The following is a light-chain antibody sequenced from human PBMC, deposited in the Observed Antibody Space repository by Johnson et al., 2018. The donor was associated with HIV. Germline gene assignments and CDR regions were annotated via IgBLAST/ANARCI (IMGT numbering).Light chain of an antibody. J-gene: IGLJ1*01. CDR1: SSNIGNNY. V-gene: IGLV1-51*01. CDR3: GTWDSSLREV. CDR2: DNN. Sequence: QSVLSQPPSVSAAPGQKVTISCSGSSSNIGNNYVSWYQQLPGTAPKLLIYDNNKRPSGIPDRFSVSKSGTSATLGITGLQTGDEADYYCGTWDSSLREVFGTGTKVTVL.